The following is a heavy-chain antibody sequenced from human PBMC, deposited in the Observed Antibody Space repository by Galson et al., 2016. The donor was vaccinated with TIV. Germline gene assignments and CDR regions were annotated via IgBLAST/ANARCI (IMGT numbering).Heavy chain of an antibody. Sequence: SLRLSCAASGFTFSIYVMHWVRQAPGKGLERVAVISHDGEKKFYADSVKGRVTISRDDSKNTMYLQMNNLRAEDTAVYYCARWNDHGDRSYDYWGQGTLVTVSS. CDR1: GFTFSIYV. J-gene: IGHJ4*02. CDR3: ARWNDHGDRSYDY. V-gene: IGHV3-30*03. CDR2: ISHDGEKK. D-gene: IGHD4-17*01.